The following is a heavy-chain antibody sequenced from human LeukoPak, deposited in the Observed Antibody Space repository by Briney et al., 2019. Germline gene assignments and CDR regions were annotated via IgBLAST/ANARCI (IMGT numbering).Heavy chain of an antibody. CDR3: ARDYIMATGMGGPFDY. CDR1: GFTFRNYA. CDR2: IWYDGTNE. V-gene: IGHV3-33*01. D-gene: IGHD6-13*01. J-gene: IGHJ4*02. Sequence: GGSLRLSCAASGFTFRNYALHWVRQAPGKGLEWVALIWYDGTNEDYADSVKGRFTISRDNSRDTLYLQMNSLRAEDTAVYYCARDYIMATGMGGPFDYWGRGTLVTVSS.